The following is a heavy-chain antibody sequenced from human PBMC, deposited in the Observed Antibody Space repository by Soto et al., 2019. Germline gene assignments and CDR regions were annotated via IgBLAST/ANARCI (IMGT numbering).Heavy chain of an antibody. CDR3: ARGLLWRCGSGGSCKRINWSEH. D-gene: IGHD2-15*01. Sequence: SETLSLTCAVYGGSFSGYYWSWIRQPPGKGLEWIGEINHSGSTNYNPSLKSRVTISVDTSKNQFSLKLSSVTAADTAVYYCARGLLWRCGSGGSCKRINWSEHSGEGNMVDVSS. V-gene: IGHV4-34*01. J-gene: IGHJ5*01. CDR2: INHSGST. CDR1: GGSFSGYY.